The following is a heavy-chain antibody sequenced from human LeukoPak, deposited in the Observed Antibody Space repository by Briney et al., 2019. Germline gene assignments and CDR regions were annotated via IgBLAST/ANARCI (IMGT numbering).Heavy chain of an antibody. Sequence: SVKVSCKASGGTFSSYAISWVRQAPGQGLEWMGEIIPIFGTANYAQKFQGRVTITADESTSTAYMELSSLRSEDTAVYYCARSRIAAAHFDYWGQGTLVTVSS. CDR3: ARSRIAAAHFDY. V-gene: IGHV1-69*13. J-gene: IGHJ4*02. CDR1: GGTFSSYA. D-gene: IGHD6-13*01. CDR2: IIPIFGTA.